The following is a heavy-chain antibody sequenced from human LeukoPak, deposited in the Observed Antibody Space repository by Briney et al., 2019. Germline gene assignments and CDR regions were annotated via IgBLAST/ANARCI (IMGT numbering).Heavy chain of an antibody. J-gene: IGHJ6*02. CDR1: GFTFSSYG. CDR2: IWYDGSNK. D-gene: IGHD3-16*01. CDR3: DTDTFDYVWGSYGDGLDV. V-gene: IGHV3-33*01. Sequence: TGGSLRLSCAASGFTFSSYGMHWVRQAPGKGLEWVAVIWYDGSNKYYADSVKGRFTISRDNSKNTLYLQMNSLRAEDTAVYYCDTDTFDYVWGSYGDGLDVWGQGTTVTVSS.